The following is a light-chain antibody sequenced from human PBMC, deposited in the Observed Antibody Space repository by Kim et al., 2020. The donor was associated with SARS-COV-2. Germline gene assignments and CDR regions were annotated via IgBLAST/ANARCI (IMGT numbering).Light chain of an antibody. CDR3: QSYDSSLSGYV. CDR2: GNS. V-gene: IGLV1-40*01. J-gene: IGLJ1*01. Sequence: QSVLTQPPSVSGAPGQRITISCTGSSSNIGAGYDVHWYQQLPRTAPKLLISGNSNRPSGVPDRVSGSKSGTSASLAITGLQAEDEADYYYQSYDSSLSGYVFGTGTKVTVL. CDR1: SSNIGAGYD.